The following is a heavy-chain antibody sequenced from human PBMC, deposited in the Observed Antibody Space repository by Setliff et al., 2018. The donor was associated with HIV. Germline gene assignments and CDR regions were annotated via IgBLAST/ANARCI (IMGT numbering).Heavy chain of an antibody. Sequence: GASVKVSCKASGYRFNTYGISWVRQAPGQGLEWMGWISPYNGDTRFAQSLQGRVTMTRDTSITTVYLELIRLRSDDTAVYYCAREVHDHTNRLYYYYHIDVWAKGTPVTVSS. CDR3: AREVHDHTNRLYYYYHIDV. CDR2: ISPYNGDT. J-gene: IGHJ6*03. CDR1: GYRFNTYG. V-gene: IGHV1-18*01. D-gene: IGHD2-8*01.